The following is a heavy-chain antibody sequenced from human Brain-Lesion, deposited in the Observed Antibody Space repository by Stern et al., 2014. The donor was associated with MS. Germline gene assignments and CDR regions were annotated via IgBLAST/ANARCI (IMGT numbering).Heavy chain of an antibody. CDR2: LNPNTGGP. CDR1: GYIFTGYY. J-gene: IGHJ6*02. CDR3: ARDQRGITIFGVVTDYYYLGMDV. V-gene: IGHV1-2*02. D-gene: IGHD3-3*01. Sequence: QMQLVQSGAEVKKPGASVKVSCKTSGYIFTGYYIHWVRQAPGQGLEWMAWLNPNTGGPKYAQKFQGRVPMSRDTSISTAYVELSSLTSDDTAVYYCARDQRGITIFGVVTDYYYLGMDVWGQGTTVTVSS.